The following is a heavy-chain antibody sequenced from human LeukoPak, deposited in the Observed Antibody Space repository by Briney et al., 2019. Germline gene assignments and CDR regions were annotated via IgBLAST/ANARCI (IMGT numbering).Heavy chain of an antibody. D-gene: IGHD6-19*01. CDR2: TSYNGNT. CDR1: GYTFSNYG. V-gene: IGHV1-18*04. Sequence: ASVKVSCKASGYTFSNYGISWVRQAPGLGLEWMGWTSYNGNTNYAQKFQDRVTMTTDTSTATAYMELRSLESDDTAVYYCARHSGSGWQALGYWGQGTLVTVSS. J-gene: IGHJ4*02. CDR3: ARHSGSGWQALGY.